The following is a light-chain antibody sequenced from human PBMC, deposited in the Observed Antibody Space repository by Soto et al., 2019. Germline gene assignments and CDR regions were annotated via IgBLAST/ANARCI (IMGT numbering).Light chain of an antibody. V-gene: IGKV1-13*02. CDR2: DAS. J-gene: IGKJ1*01. CDR3: QQFNSYPLRA. CDR1: QGISSA. Sequence: AIPLTQSPSSLSASVGDRVTITCRASQGISSALAWYQQKPGKAPKLLIYDASSLESGVPSRFSGSGSGKDFTLTIRSLQPEDFATYYCQQFNSYPLRAFGQGTKVEIK.